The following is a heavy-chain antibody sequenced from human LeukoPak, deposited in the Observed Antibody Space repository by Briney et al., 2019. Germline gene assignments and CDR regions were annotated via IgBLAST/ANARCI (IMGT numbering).Heavy chain of an antibody. CDR1: GFTFSSYE. V-gene: IGHV3-48*03. J-gene: IGHJ6*03. Sequence: GGSLRLSCAASGFTFSSYEMNWVRQAPGKGLEWVSYISSSGSTIYYADSVKGRFTISRDNAKNSLYLQMNSLRAEDTAVYYCARDQVKGLNYYYYMDVWGKGTTVTVSS. CDR3: ARDQVKGLNYYYYMDV. CDR2: ISSSGSTI. D-gene: IGHD3/OR15-3a*01.